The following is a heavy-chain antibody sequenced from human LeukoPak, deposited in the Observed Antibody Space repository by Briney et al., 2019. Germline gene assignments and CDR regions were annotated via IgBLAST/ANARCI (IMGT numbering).Heavy chain of an antibody. Sequence: GGSLRLSCAASGFTVSSNFMNWVRQAPGKGLEWVSVIYSGGSTYYADSVKGRFIISRDNSKDTLYLQMNSLRAEDTAVYYCARRAGAYSHPYDYWGQGTLVTVSS. V-gene: IGHV3-53*01. CDR3: ARRAGAYSHPYDY. CDR2: IYSGGST. CDR1: GFTVSSNF. J-gene: IGHJ4*02. D-gene: IGHD4/OR15-4a*01.